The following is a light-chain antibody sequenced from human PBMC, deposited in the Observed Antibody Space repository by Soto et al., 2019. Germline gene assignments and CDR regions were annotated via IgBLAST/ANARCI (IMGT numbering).Light chain of an antibody. CDR1: QSVSSSY. CDR3: RQYSSSPRT. Sequence: EIVLTQSPGTLSLSPGERATLSCRASQSVSSSYLAWYQQKPGQAPRLLIYDASSRATGIPDRFSGSGSGTDFTLTISRLEPEDSSVYYCRQYSSSPRTFAGGTKVQIK. V-gene: IGKV3-20*01. CDR2: DAS. J-gene: IGKJ4*01.